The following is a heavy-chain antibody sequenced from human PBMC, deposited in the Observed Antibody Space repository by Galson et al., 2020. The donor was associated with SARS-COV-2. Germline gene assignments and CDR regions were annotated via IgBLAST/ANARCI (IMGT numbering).Heavy chain of an antibody. CDR1: GFTFDNYW. J-gene: IGHJ4*02. D-gene: IGHD6-13*01. CDR3: ARGYGSSWYYFDH. V-gene: IGHV3-74*01. CDR2: INSAGRST. Sequence: ESLKISCAASGFTFDNYWMHWVRQALGKGPVWVSRINSAGRSTTYADSVKGRFTISRDNAKSTLYLQMNSLRAEDTAVYYCARGYGSSWYYFDHWGQGTLVTVSS.